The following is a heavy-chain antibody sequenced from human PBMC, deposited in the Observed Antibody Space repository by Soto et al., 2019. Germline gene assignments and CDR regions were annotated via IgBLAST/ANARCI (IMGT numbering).Heavy chain of an antibody. V-gene: IGHV2-5*02. J-gene: IGHJ4*02. CDR2: IYWDDDK. D-gene: IGHD6-19*01. CDR1: GFSLSTSGVG. Sequence: QITLKESGPTLVKPTQTLTLTCTFSGFSLSTSGVGVGWIRQPPGKALEWLALIYWDDDKRYSPSLKSRLTITKDTSKNQLVLTMTNMDPVDTATYYCAHTVAGNFRADYWGQGTLVTVSS. CDR3: AHTVAGNFRADY.